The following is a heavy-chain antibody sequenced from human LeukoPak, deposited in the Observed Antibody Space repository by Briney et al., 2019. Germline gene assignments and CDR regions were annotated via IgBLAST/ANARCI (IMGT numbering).Heavy chain of an antibody. CDR3: ARARGGSYSAAFDI. J-gene: IGHJ3*02. CDR1: GFTFSDYY. D-gene: IGHD1-26*01. Sequence: GGSLRLSCAASGFTFSDYYMSWIRQAPGKGLEWVSYISRSGSTIYYADSVKGRFTISRDNAKNSLYLQMNSLRAEDTAVYYCARARGGSYSAAFDIWGQGTMVTVSS. V-gene: IGHV3-11*01. CDR2: ISRSGSTI.